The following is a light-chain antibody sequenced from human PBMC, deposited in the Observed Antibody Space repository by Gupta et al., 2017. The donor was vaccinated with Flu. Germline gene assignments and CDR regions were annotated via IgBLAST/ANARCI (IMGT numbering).Light chain of an antibody. J-gene: IGKJ1*01. CDR3: MQGSRWPWA. Sequence: VTLGQPASISCRSSESLVYGAGNTYLHWFQQGPGQSPRRLIYQVSHRESGVPDRFSGSGSGTDFTLKISRVEAEDVGVYYCMQGSRWPWAFGQGTKVEIK. CDR1: ESLVYGAGNTY. V-gene: IGKV2-30*01. CDR2: QVS.